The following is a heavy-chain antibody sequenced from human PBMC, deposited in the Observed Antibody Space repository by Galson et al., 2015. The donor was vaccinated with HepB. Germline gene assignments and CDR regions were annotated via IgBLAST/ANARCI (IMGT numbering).Heavy chain of an antibody. CDR2: IGTAGDT. D-gene: IGHD1-1*01. Sequence: SLRLSCAASGFTFSSYDMHWVRQATGKGLEWVSAIGTAGDTYYPGSVKGRFTISRENAKNSLYLQMNSLRAGDTAVYYCARGTRGGDFDYWGQGTLVTVSS. J-gene: IGHJ4*02. CDR3: ARGTRGGDFDY. CDR1: GFTFSSYD. V-gene: IGHV3-13*04.